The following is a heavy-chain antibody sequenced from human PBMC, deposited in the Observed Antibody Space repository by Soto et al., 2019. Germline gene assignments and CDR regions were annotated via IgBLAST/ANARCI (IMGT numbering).Heavy chain of an antibody. V-gene: IGHV3-23*01. J-gene: IGHJ6*02. D-gene: IGHD2-2*01. Sequence: VGSLRLSCAASGFTFSIYAMNWVRQAPENGLEWVSAISGSAESTYYADSVQGRFTISRDNSQNTLYLQLRGLRSDDTAVYYCARVHCSSITCPGLDVWGQGTTVTVSS. CDR3: ARVHCSSITCPGLDV. CDR2: ISGSAEST. CDR1: GFTFSIYA.